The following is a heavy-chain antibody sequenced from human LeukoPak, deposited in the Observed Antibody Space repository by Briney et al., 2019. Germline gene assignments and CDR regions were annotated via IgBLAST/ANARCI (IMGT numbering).Heavy chain of an antibody. J-gene: IGHJ4*02. CDR3: ARDHNHPSCSSTSCYAY. CDR2: INHSGST. Sequence: SETLSLTCAVYGGSFSGYYWSWIRQPPGKGLEWIGEINHSGSTNYNPSLKSRVTISVDTSKNQFSLKLSSVTAADTAVYYCARDHNHPSCSSTSCYAYWGQGTLVTVSS. CDR1: GGSFSGYY. V-gene: IGHV4-34*01. D-gene: IGHD2-2*01.